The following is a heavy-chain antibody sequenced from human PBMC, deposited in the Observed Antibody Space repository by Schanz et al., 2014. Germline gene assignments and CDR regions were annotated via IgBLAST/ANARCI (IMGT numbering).Heavy chain of an antibody. CDR3: AKVAPAATYLDS. CDR2: IWYDGSNK. V-gene: IGHV3-33*03. CDR1: GFTFNSYA. D-gene: IGHD2-2*01. J-gene: IGHJ4*02. Sequence: QVQLVESGGGVVQPGGSLRLSCAASGFTFNSYAFHWVRQAPGKGLEWVALIWYDGSNKYYAESVKGRFTISRDNPKNSLFLQRNSLSAEDTAVYYCAKVAPAATYLDSWGLGTLVTVSS.